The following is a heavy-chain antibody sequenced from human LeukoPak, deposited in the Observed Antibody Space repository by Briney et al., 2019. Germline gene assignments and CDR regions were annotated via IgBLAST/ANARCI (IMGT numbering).Heavy chain of an antibody. CDR3: ARVTIVYYYMDV. CDR2: IIPTFGTA. Sequence: ASVKVSCKASGGTFSSYAISWVRQAPGQGLEWMGGIIPTFGTANYAQKFQGRVTITTDESTSTAYMELSSLRSEDSAVYYCARVTIVYYYMDVWGKGTTVTVSS. J-gene: IGHJ6*03. V-gene: IGHV1-69*05. CDR1: GGTFSSYA. D-gene: IGHD3-16*02.